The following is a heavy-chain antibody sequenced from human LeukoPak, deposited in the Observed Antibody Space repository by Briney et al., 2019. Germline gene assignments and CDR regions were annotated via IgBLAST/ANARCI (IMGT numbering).Heavy chain of an antibody. D-gene: IGHD2-15*01. CDR2: ISSSGSTI. V-gene: IGHV3-11*01. Sequence: GGSLRLSCAASGFTFSDYYMSWIRQAPGKGLEWVSYISSSGSTIYYADSVKGRFTISRDNAKNSLYLQMNSLRAEDTAVYYCARGGCSGGSCYEEPIGNYYYGMDVWGQGTTVTVSS. CDR1: GFTFSDYY. CDR3: ARGGCSGGSCYEEPIGNYYYGMDV. J-gene: IGHJ6*02.